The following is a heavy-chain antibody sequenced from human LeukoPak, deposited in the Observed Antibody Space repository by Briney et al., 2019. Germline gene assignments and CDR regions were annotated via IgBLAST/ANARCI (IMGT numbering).Heavy chain of an antibody. J-gene: IGHJ4*02. D-gene: IGHD6-13*01. CDR3: ALADDSWSSGPFDY. V-gene: IGHV3-21*01. Sequence: NTGGSLRLSCAASGFTFSSYSMNWVRQAPGKGPEWVSSISSSSSYIYYADSVKGRFTISRDNAKNSLYLQMNSLRAEDTAVYYCALADDSWSSGPFDYWGQGTLVTVSS. CDR1: GFTFSSYS. CDR2: ISSSSSYI.